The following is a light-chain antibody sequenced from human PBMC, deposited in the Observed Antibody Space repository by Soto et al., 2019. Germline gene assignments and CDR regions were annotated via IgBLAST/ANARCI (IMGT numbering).Light chain of an antibody. J-gene: IGKJ1*01. Sequence: EIVLTQSPGTLSLSPGERATLSCRASQSVSSSYLAWYQQKPGQAPRLLIYGASSRATGIPDRFSGSGSGTDFTLTISSLEPEDFAVSYCQQRSDWPAWTFGQGTKVEIK. CDR3: QQRSDWPAWT. CDR2: GAS. V-gene: IGKV3D-20*02. CDR1: QSVSSSY.